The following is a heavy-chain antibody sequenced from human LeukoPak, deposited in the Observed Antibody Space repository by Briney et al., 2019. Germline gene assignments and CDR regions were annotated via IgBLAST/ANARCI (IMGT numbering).Heavy chain of an antibody. CDR1: GYTFTGYY. D-gene: IGHD6-13*01. CDR2: INPNSGGT. CDR3: ARGTLRDSNSWHDDYYYYMDV. Sequence: ASVKVSCKASGYTFTGYYMHWVRQAPGQGLEWMGWINPNSGGTNYAQKFQGRVTMTRDTSISTAYMELSRLRSDDTAVYYCARGTLRDSNSWHDDYYYYMDVWGKGTTVTVSS. V-gene: IGHV1-2*02. J-gene: IGHJ6*03.